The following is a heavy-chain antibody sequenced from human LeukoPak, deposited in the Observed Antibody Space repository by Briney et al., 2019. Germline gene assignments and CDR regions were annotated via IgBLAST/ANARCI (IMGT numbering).Heavy chain of an antibody. V-gene: IGHV3-53*01. J-gene: IGHJ4*02. CDR2: IYSGGST. CDR3: ARETYYYDSGGYDY. Sequence: GGSLRLSCAASGFTVSSNYMSWVRQAPGKGLEWVSVIYSGGSTYYADSVKGRFTISRDNSKNTLYLQMNSLRAEDTAVYYCARETYYYDSGGYDYWGQGTLVTVSS. CDR1: GFTVSSNY. D-gene: IGHD3-22*01.